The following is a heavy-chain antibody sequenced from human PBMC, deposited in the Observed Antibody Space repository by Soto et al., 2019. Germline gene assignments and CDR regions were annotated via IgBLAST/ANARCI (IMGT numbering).Heavy chain of an antibody. V-gene: IGHV3-21*01. CDR1: GFTFSSYT. CDR2: ISSSGSYI. D-gene: IGHD6-13*01. CDR3: AKAGGYSGSFNWFAS. Sequence: GSLRLSCASSGFTFSSYTMNWVRQAPVKGLEWVSSISSSGSYIYYADSVKGRFSNSRDNAKNSLHLQMNSLRDEDTAVYYCAKAGGYSGSFNWFASWGQGTLVTVSS. J-gene: IGHJ5*01.